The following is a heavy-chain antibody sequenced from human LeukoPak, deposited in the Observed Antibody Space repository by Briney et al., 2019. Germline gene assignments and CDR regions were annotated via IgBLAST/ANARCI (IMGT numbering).Heavy chain of an antibody. CDR1: GGSFSGYY. CDR2: INHSGST. CDR3: ARKEGGQLVNTRRWFDP. V-gene: IGHV4-34*01. D-gene: IGHD6-13*01. J-gene: IGHJ5*02. Sequence: SETLSLTCAVYGGSFSGYYWSWIRQPPGKGLEWIGEINHSGSTNYNPSLKSRVTISVATSKKQFSLKVRSVTAADTAVYYCARKEGGQLVNTRRWFDPWGQGTLVTVSS.